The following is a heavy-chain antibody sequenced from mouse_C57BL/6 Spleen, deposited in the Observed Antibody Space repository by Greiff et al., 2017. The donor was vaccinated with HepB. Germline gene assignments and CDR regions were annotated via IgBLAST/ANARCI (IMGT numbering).Heavy chain of an antibody. CDR3: AIDPITTVNWYFDV. CDR2: ISDGGSYT. J-gene: IGHJ1*03. V-gene: IGHV5-4*01. D-gene: IGHD1-1*01. Sequence: EVQGVESGGGLVKPGGSLKLSCAASGFTFSSYAMSWVRQTPEKRLEWVATISDGGSYTYYPDNVKGRFTISRDNAKNNLYLQMSHLKSEDTAMYYCAIDPITTVNWYFDVWGTGTTVTVSS. CDR1: GFTFSSYA.